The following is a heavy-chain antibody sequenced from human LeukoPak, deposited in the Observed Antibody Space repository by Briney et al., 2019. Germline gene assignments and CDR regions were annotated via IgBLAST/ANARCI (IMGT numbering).Heavy chain of an antibody. J-gene: IGHJ4*02. CDR3: ARLSVAEYLANGIFDY. D-gene: IGHD2-8*01. CDR2: IYPGDSDT. CDR1: GYSFTSYW. Sequence: PGESLKISCKGSGYSFTSYWIGWVRQMPRKGLEWMGIIYPGDSDTRYSPSFQGQVTISADKSISTAYLQWSSLKASDTAMYYCARLSVAEYLANGIFDYWGQGTLVTVSS. V-gene: IGHV5-51*01.